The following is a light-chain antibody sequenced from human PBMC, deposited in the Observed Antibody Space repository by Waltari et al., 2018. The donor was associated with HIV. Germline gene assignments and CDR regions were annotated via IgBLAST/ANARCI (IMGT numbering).Light chain of an antibody. CDR1: TPNVENNY. J-gene: IGLJ1*01. V-gene: IGLV1-51*01. Sequence: QSILTQPPSVSAAPGQKVSFSCPGGTPNVENNYVSCYQQVPGKAPILLIYDKEKLPSGIPDRFSASKAGMSATLDITGLQIVDEADYYCGTWDSSLNLYVFGPGTTVAVL. CDR2: DKE. CDR3: GTWDSSLNLYV.